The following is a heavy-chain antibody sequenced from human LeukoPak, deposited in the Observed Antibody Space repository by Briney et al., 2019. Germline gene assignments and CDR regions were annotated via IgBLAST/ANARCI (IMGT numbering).Heavy chain of an antibody. D-gene: IGHD6-13*01. J-gene: IGHJ5*02. Sequence: GGSLRLSCAASGFTFSSYWMSWVRQAPGKGLEWVAFIRYDGSNKYYADSVKGRFTISRDNSKNTLYLQMNSLRAEDTAVYYCAKDDSSSRLPFDPWGQGTLVTVSS. CDR2: IRYDGSNK. CDR3: AKDDSSSRLPFDP. CDR1: GFTFSSYW. V-gene: IGHV3-30*02.